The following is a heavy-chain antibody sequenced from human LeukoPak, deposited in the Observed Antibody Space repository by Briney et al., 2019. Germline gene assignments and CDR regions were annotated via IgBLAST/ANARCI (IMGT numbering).Heavy chain of an antibody. CDR3: ARGWAGNY. D-gene: IGHD6-19*01. V-gene: IGHV3-48*03. CDR2: IGSSGTLM. J-gene: IGHJ4*02. Sequence: GGSLRLSCAASGFTFSNYEMKWVRQAPGEGLEWVSYIGSSGTLMYYADSVKGRFTISRDNAKHSLYLQMNSLRAEDTAVYYCARGWAGNYWGQGTLVTVSS. CDR1: GFTFSNYE.